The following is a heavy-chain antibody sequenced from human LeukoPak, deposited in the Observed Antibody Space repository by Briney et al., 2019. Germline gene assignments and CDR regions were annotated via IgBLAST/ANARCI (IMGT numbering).Heavy chain of an antibody. Sequence: GGSLRLSCAASGFTLSNSWIHWVRQAPGKGLVWVSRINSDGSTTTYADSVKGRFTISRDNAKNTLYLQMSSLRAEDTAVYYCARAARADCTSPTCHSWLAPWGQGTQVTVSS. D-gene: IGHD2/OR15-2a*01. CDR2: INSDGSTT. CDR1: GFTLSNSW. V-gene: IGHV3-74*01. J-gene: IGHJ5*02. CDR3: ARAARADCTSPTCHSWLAP.